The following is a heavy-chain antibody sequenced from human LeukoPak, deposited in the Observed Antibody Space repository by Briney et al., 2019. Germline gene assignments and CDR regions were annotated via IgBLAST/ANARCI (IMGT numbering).Heavy chain of an antibody. V-gene: IGHV1-24*01. J-gene: IGHJ5*02. CDR1: GYTLTELS. D-gene: IGHD2-15*01. Sequence: RASVTVSRKCSGYTLTELSMHWLRPAPGKALEWMGGFDPEDDATIYAQKSQGRVTMTEDTSTDTAYMELSSLRSEDTAVYYCATARYCSGGSCSHWFDPWGQGTLVTVSS. CDR2: FDPEDDAT. CDR3: ATARYCSGGSCSHWFDP.